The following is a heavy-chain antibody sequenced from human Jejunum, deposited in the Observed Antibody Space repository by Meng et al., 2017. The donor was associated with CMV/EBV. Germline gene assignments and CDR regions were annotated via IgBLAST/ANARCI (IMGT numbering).Heavy chain of an antibody. CDR3: TRALDY. J-gene: IGHJ4*02. Sequence: LRLSWAASGFNFKDYWMDWVRQAPGRGLEWVANIRYDGGERYYVNSVEGRFFIYRDNARNTLYLQMNSLRGDDSAIYYCTRALDYWGQGTPVTVSS. CDR2: IRYDGGER. CDR1: GFNFKDYW. V-gene: IGHV3-7*04.